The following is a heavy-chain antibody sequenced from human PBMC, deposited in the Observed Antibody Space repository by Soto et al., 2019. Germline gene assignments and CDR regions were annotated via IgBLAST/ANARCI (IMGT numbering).Heavy chain of an antibody. Sequence: SETLSLTCTVSGGSISSGSYYWDWIRQPPGKGLEWIGSIYYSGSTYYNPSLKSRVTIFVDTSKNQFSLKLSSVTAADTAVYYCARHHLSRKVFHIWGPGTMVTVSS. J-gene: IGHJ3*02. CDR1: GGSISSGSYY. V-gene: IGHV4-39*01. CDR2: IYYSGST. CDR3: ARHHLSRKVFHI.